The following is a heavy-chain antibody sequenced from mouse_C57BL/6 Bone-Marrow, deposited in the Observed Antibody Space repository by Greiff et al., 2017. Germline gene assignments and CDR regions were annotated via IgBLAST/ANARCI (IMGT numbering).Heavy chain of an antibody. D-gene: IGHD1-1*01. CDR2: IDPENGDT. Sequence: VQLQQSGAELVRPGASVKLSCTASGFNIKDDYMHWVKQRPEQGLEWIGWIDPENGDTEYASKFQGKATRTADTSSNTAYLQLSSLTSEDTAVYYCTTRVYYGSSYWYFDVWGTGTTVTVSS. J-gene: IGHJ1*03. CDR3: TTRVYYGSSYWYFDV. V-gene: IGHV14-4*01. CDR1: GFNIKDDY.